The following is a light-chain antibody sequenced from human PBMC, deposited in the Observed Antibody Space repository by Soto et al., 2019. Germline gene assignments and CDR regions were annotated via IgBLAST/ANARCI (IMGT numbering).Light chain of an antibody. CDR3: SSDAGSHVV. CDR1: SSDVGGYNY. V-gene: IGLV2-8*01. CDR2: EVS. J-gene: IGLJ2*01. Sequence: SALTQPPSASGSPGQSVTISCTGTSSDVGGYNYVSWYQQHPGKAPKLMIYEVSKRPSGVPDRFSGSKSGNTASLTVSGLQAEDEADYYCSSDAGSHVVFGGGTKLTVL.